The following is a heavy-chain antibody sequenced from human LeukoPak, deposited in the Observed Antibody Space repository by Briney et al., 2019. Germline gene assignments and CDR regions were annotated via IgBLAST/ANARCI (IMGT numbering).Heavy chain of an antibody. V-gene: IGHV1-8*01. D-gene: IGHD3-3*01. CDR2: MNPNSGNT. Sequence: GASVKVSCKASGYTFTSYDINWVRQATGQGLEWMGWMNPNSGNTGYAQKFQGRVTMTRNTSISTAYMELSSLRSGDTAVYYCARWVDYDFWSGYYNYYYYYGMDVWGQGTTVTVSS. J-gene: IGHJ6*02. CDR3: ARWVDYDFWSGYYNYYYYYGMDV. CDR1: GYTFTSYD.